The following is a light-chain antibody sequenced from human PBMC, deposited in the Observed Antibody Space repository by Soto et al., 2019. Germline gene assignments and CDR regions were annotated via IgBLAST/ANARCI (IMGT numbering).Light chain of an antibody. CDR2: GAS. CDR1: QSVSSN. J-gene: IGKJ4*01. Sequence: EIVMTQSPATLSVSPGERATLSCRASQSVSSNLAWYRQKPGQAPRLLIYGASTRATGIPARFSGSGSGTEFTLTISSLQSEDFAVYYCQQYNNWPPLTFGGGTKVDTK. CDR3: QQYNNWPPLT. V-gene: IGKV3-15*01.